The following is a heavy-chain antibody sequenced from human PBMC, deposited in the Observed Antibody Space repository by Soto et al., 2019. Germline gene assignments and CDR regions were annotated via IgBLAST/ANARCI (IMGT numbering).Heavy chain of an antibody. CDR2: MAPLFRTT. D-gene: IGHD3-16*01. CDR3: ARGEYSRTWANRLALSGLDV. Sequence: QVQLVQSGAEAKKPGSSVKVSCKTSGGTFSSYAISCVRQAPGQGLEWMGGMAPLFRTTNYAQKFQGRDTIPADTSTYTVNMELSGLRSGDTAVYYYARGEYSRTWANRLALSGLDVWGQGTTVTVSS. V-gene: IGHV1-69*06. CDR1: GGTFSSYA. J-gene: IGHJ6*02.